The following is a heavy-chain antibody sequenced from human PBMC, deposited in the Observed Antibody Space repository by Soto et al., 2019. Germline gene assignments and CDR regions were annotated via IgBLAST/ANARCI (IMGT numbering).Heavy chain of an antibody. CDR2: ISSTTNYI. CDR1: GFTFTRYS. Sequence: GGSLRLSCAASGFTFTRYSMNWVRQAPGKGLEWVSSISSTTNYIYYGDSLKGRFTISRDNAKNSLYLEMNSLRAEDTAVYYCARESEDLTSNFDYWGQGTLVTVSS. J-gene: IGHJ4*02. CDR3: ARESEDLTSNFDY. V-gene: IGHV3-21*06.